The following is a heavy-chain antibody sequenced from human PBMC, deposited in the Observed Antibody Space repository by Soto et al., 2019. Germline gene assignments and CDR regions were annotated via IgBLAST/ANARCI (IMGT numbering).Heavy chain of an antibody. Sequence: GGSLRLSCAASGFTLSSFGMHWARQAPGKGLESVAVISYDGNNEYYADSVRGRFTIFRDNSKHTVYLQMNSLRAEDTAVYYCARDRGRYCSGGGCPPDFWGQGVVVTVSS. D-gene: IGHD2-15*01. CDR1: GFTLSSFG. J-gene: IGHJ4*02. CDR3: ARDRGRYCSGGGCPPDF. CDR2: ISYDGNNE. V-gene: IGHV3-30*03.